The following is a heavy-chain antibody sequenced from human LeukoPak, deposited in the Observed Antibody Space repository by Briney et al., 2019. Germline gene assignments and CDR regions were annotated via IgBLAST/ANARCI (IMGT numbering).Heavy chain of an antibody. V-gene: IGHV4-59*01. Sequence: SETLSLTCTVSGGSISSYYWSWIRQPPGKGLEWIGYIYYSGSTNYNPSLKSRVTISVDTSKNQFSLKLNSVTAADTAVYYCASAYCGGDCFNAFDIWGQGTMVTVSS. D-gene: IGHD2-21*02. CDR1: GGSISSYY. J-gene: IGHJ3*02. CDR3: ASAYCGGDCFNAFDI. CDR2: IYYSGST.